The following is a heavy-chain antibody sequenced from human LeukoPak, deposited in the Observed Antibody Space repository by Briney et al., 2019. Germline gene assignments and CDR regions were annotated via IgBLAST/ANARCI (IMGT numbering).Heavy chain of an antibody. D-gene: IGHD6-6*01. CDR1: GFTFSSYS. CDR3: ARVFGGSIAARLGVDY. V-gene: IGHV3-21*01. Sequence: GGSLRLSCAASGFTFSSYSMNWVRQAPGKGLEWVSSISSSSSYIYYADSVKGRFTISRDNAKNSLYLQMNSLRAEDTAVYYCARVFGGSIAARLGVDYWGQGTLVTVSS. J-gene: IGHJ4*02. CDR2: ISSSSSYI.